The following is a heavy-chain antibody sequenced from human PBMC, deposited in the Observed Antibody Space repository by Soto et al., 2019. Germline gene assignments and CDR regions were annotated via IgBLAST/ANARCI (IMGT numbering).Heavy chain of an antibody. J-gene: IGHJ5*02. V-gene: IGHV3-23*01. D-gene: IGHD3-22*01. CDR2: ISGSGGST. CDR1: GFTFSSYA. Sequence: PGGSLRLSCAASGFTFSSYAMSWVRQAPGKGLEWVSAISGSGGSTYYADSVKGRFTISRDNSKNTLYLQMNSLRAEDTAVYYCAKVRYDSSGSNWFDPWGQGTLDTVSS. CDR3: AKVRYDSSGSNWFDP.